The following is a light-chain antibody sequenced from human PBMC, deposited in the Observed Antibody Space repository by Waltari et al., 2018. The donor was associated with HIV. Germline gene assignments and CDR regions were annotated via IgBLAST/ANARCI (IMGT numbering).Light chain of an antibody. CDR1: SSDVGDYDF. J-gene: IGLJ2*01. CDR2: EVN. Sequence: QSALTQPPSASGSPGQSVTISCSGTSSDVGDYDFVSWYQQHPGKVPILILYEVNKRPSGVPDRFSGSKSGHTASLTVSGLQADDEADYYCSSYAGSNNVVFGGGTKLTVL. CDR3: SSYAGSNNVV. V-gene: IGLV2-8*01.